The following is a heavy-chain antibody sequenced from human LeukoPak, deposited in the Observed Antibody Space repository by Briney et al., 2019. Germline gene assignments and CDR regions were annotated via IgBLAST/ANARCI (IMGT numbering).Heavy chain of an antibody. Sequence: ASVKVSCKASGYTFSDYQIHWVRQAPGQGLEWMGRISPNSGGTNFAQDFQGRVTMTRDASIRTAFMELSRLRSDDTAVYYCARNFPVRSDFWSGYYSYYYYMDVWGKGTTVTVSS. CDR2: ISPNSGGT. J-gene: IGHJ6*03. CDR3: ARNFPVRSDFWSGYYSYYYYMDV. V-gene: IGHV1-2*06. D-gene: IGHD3-3*01. CDR1: GYTFSDYQ.